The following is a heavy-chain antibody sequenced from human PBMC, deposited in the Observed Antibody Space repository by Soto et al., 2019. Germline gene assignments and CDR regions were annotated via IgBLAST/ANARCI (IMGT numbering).Heavy chain of an antibody. V-gene: IGHV4-34*01. CDR2: INHSGST. CDR1: GGSFSGYY. CDR3: ARGPRVRGVNYYYYYMDV. J-gene: IGHJ6*03. Sequence: SETLSLTCAVYGGSFSGYYWSWIRQPPGKGLEWIGEINHSGSTNYNPSLKSRVTISVDTSKNQFSLKLSSVTAADTAVYYCARGPRVRGVNYYYYYMDVWGKVPTVTVSS. D-gene: IGHD3-10*01.